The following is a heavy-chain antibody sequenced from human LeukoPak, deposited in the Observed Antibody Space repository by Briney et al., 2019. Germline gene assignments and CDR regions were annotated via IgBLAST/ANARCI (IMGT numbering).Heavy chain of an antibody. CDR3: ATKQWLAPPPDS. D-gene: IGHD6-19*01. V-gene: IGHV3-74*01. CDR2: INTDGTVT. CDR1: GFTFSKYW. Sequence: PGGPLSLSCPPSGFTFSKYWMLGVRQPPGKGPESVSRINTDGTVTTYADSVKGRFTVSRDNADNTMFLQMNSVRDEDTAVYYCATKQWLAPPPDSWGQGTPVTVSS. J-gene: IGHJ4*02.